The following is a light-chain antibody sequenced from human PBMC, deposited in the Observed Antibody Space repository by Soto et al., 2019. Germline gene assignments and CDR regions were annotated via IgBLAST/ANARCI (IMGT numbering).Light chain of an antibody. Sequence: EVVLTQSPATLSLSPGERATLSCTASQSVTTYLAWYQQKPGQAPRLLIYDASTRATGIPARFSGSGSGTDFTLTIGSLEPEDFAVYDCQQRSNWPPGVTFGRGTKVDIK. J-gene: IGKJ3*01. CDR2: DAS. CDR3: QQRSNWPPGVT. CDR1: QSVTTY. V-gene: IGKV3-11*01.